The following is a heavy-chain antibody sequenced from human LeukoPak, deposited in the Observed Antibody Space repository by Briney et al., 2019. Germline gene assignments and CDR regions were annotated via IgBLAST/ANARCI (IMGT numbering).Heavy chain of an antibody. CDR2: ISSTSDII. Sequence: PGGSLRLSCAASGFTFSNYNFNWVRQAPGKGLEWVSYISSTSDIIYYADSVRGRFTISRDNAKNSLYLQMNSLRDEDTALYCCAGGTYGSVRLGYWGQGTLVTVSS. CDR1: GFTFSNYN. CDR3: AGGTYGSVRLGY. V-gene: IGHV3-48*02. D-gene: IGHD3-10*01. J-gene: IGHJ4*02.